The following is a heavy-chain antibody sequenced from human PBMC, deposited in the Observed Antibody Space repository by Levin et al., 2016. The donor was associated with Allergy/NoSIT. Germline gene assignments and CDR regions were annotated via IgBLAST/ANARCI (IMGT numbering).Heavy chain of an antibody. CDR3: AKAVYVSGTRYGMDV. D-gene: IGHD3-10*01. Sequence: GESLKISCAASGFTFSSYTMGWVRQAPGKGLEWVSGISGSGGGPAYADSVKGRFTVSRDNSKNTLYLQMNSLRDDDTAVYYCAKAVYVSGTRYGMDVWGQGTMVTVSS. CDR2: ISGSGGGP. V-gene: IGHV3-23*01. CDR1: GFTFSSYT. J-gene: IGHJ6*02.